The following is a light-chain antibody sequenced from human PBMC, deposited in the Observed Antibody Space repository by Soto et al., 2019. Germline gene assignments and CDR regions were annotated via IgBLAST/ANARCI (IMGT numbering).Light chain of an antibody. V-gene: IGKV1-39*01. CDR2: AAS. J-gene: IGKJ4*01. CDR1: QSISSY. CDR3: QQSYSTHLT. Sequence: DIQMTQSPSSLSASVGDRVTITCRASQSISSYLNWYQQKPGKAPKLLIYAASSLQSGVPSRFSGSGSETDFTLTISSLQPEDFATYYCQQSYSTHLTFGGGTKVEIK.